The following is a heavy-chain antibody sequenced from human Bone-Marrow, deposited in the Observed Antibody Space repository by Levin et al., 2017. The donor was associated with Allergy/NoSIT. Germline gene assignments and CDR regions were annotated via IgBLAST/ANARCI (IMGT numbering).Heavy chain of an antibody. CDR1: GFTFSNYE. V-gene: IGHV3-48*03. CDR2: ISRGGSTM. J-gene: IGHJ6*03. D-gene: IGHD3-3*01. Sequence: LSLTCAASGFTFSNYEMNWVRQAPGKGLEWISYISRGGSTMYYADSVRGRFTISRDDANNSLFLQMKSLRAEDTAVYYCSREGSGYYSRHYYYMDVWGKGTTVTVSS. CDR3: SREGSGYYSRHYYYMDV.